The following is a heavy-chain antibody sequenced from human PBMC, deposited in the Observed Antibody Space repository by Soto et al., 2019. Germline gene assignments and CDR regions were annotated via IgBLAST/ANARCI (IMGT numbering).Heavy chain of an antibody. CDR2: IWYDGSNK. CDR1: GFTFSSYG. V-gene: IGHV3-33*01. CDR3: ARSGDYGDYDSVDY. D-gene: IGHD4-17*01. Sequence: QVQLVESGGGVAQPGRSLRLSCAASGFTFSSYGMHWVRQAPGKGLEWVAVIWYDGSNKYYADSVKGRFTISRDNSKNTLYLQMNSLRAEDTAVYYCARSGDYGDYDSVDYWGQGTLVTVSS. J-gene: IGHJ4*02.